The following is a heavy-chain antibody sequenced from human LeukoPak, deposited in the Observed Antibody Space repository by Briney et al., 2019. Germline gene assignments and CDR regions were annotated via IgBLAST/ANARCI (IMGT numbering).Heavy chain of an antibody. CDR3: ARLLVSYLDY. V-gene: IGHV4-59*05. Sequence: SETLSLTCTVSGDSIRLYYWSWIRQPPGKGLEWIGSIYYSGSTYYNPSLKSLVTISVDTSKNQFSLKLSSVTAADTAVYYCARLLVSYLDYWGQGTLVTVSS. D-gene: IGHD3-10*01. CDR2: IYYSGST. CDR1: GDSIRLYY. J-gene: IGHJ4*02.